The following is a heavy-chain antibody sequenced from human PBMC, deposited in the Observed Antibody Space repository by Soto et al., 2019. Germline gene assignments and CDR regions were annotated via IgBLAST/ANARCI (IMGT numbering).Heavy chain of an antibody. CDR3: VVXRQAGANLLCSHSIGSDLWDF. D-gene: IGHD3-22*01. V-gene: IGHV5-10-1*01. CDR2: IDPSDSYT. CDR1: GYSFTSYW. Sequence: PGESLKISCKGSGYSFTSYWISWVRQMPGKGLEWMGRIDPSDSYTNYSPSFQGHVTISADKSISTAYLQWSSLKASDTAMYYCVVXRQAGANLLCSHSIGSDLWDFCGQGTMVIVS. J-gene: IGHJ3*01.